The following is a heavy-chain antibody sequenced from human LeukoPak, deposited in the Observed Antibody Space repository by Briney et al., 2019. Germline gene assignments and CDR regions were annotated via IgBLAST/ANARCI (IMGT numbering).Heavy chain of an antibody. Sequence: PGGSLRLSCAASGFTFSSYSMNWVRQAPGKGLEWVSSISSSSSYIYYADSVKGRFTISRDNAKNSLYLQMNSLRAEDTAVYCCARVSRSGSSWYWFDPWGQGTLVTVSS. V-gene: IGHV3-21*01. J-gene: IGHJ5*02. CDR1: GFTFSSYS. CDR3: ARVSRSGSSWYWFDP. CDR2: ISSSSSYI. D-gene: IGHD6-13*01.